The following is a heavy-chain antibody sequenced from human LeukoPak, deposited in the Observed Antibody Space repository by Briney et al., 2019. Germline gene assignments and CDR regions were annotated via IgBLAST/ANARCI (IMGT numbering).Heavy chain of an antibody. D-gene: IGHD3-22*01. CDR2: IRYDGSNK. V-gene: IGHV3-30*02. Sequence: GGSLRLSCAASGFTFSSYGMHWVRQAPGKGLEWVAFIRYDGSNKYYADSVKGRFTISRDNSKNTLYLQMNSLRAEDTAVYYCAKIRVNYYYYYMDVWGKGTTVTISS. CDR1: GFTFSSYG. J-gene: IGHJ6*03. CDR3: AKIRVNYYYYYMDV.